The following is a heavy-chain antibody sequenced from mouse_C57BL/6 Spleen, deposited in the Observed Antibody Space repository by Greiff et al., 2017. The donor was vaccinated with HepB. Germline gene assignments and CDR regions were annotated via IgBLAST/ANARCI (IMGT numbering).Heavy chain of an antibody. CDR3: ATRAYDYSFDY. CDR2: IYPGSGNT. J-gene: IGHJ2*01. Sequence: QVQLKQSGAELVRPGASVKLSCKASGYTFTDYYINWVKQRPGQGLEWIARIYPGSGNTYYNEKFKGKATLTAEKSSSTAYMQLSSLTSEDSAVYFCATRAYDYSFDYWGQGTTLTVSS. D-gene: IGHD2-4*01. V-gene: IGHV1-76*01. CDR1: GYTFTDYY.